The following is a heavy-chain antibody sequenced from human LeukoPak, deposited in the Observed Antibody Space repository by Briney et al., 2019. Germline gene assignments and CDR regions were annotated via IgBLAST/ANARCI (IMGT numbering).Heavy chain of an antibody. Sequence: SVKVSCKASGGTFSSYAISWVRQAPGQGLEWMGGIIPIFGTANYAQKFQGRVTITADESTSTAYMELSSLRSEDTAVYYCARDSSDSSGSSEEDAFDIWGQGTMVTVSS. CDR1: GGTFSSYA. CDR3: ARDSSDSSGSSEEDAFDI. V-gene: IGHV1-69*13. J-gene: IGHJ3*02. CDR2: IIPIFGTA. D-gene: IGHD3-22*01.